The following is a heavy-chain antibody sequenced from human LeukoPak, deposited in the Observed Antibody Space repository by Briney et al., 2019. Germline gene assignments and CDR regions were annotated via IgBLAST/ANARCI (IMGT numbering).Heavy chain of an antibody. CDR2: INLRGST. CDR3: ARVRVRGVIHSWFDP. V-gene: IGHV4-34*01. Sequence: SETLSLTCAVYGGSFNDYYWNWIRQPPGKGLEWIGEINLRGSTTYNPSLKSRVTISLDESKNQFSLKLSSVTAADTAVYYCARVRVRGVIHSWFDPWGQGTLVTVSS. CDR1: GGSFNDYY. J-gene: IGHJ5*02. D-gene: IGHD3-10*01.